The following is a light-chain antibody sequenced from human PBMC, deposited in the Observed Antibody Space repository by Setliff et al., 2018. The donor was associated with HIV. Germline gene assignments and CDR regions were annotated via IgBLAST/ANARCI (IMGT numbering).Light chain of an antibody. CDR3: CSYADTSTYV. J-gene: IGLJ1*01. CDR2: EVS. CDR1: SSDVGGYNY. V-gene: IGLV2-14*01. Sequence: QSALAQPASVSGSPGQSITISCSGTSSDVGGYNYVAWYQQHPGKAPKLMIYEVSYRPSGVSNRFSGSKSGNTASLTISGLQAEDEADYYCCSYADTSTYVFGTGTKVTVL.